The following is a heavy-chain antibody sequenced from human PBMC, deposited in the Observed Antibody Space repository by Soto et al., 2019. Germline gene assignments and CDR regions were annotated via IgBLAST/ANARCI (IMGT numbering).Heavy chain of an antibody. J-gene: IGHJ1*01. CDR3: ASDPENFGGADCYNTYPEYFPH. CDR1: GYTFTSYG. D-gene: IGHD2-21*01. V-gene: IGHV1-18*01. CDR2: ISANNGKT. Sequence: QVQLVQSGAEVKKPGASVKVSCKASGYTFTSYGITWVRQAPGQGLEWMGWISANNGKTNYAQKLQGRVTMTTDTSTSTGYMERRSRRSYATAVYYSASDPENFGGADCYNTYPEYFPHWGRGTLVTVSS.